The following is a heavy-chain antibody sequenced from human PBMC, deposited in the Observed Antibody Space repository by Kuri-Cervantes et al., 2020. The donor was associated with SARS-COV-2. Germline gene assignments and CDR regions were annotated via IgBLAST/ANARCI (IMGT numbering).Heavy chain of an antibody. J-gene: IGHJ4*02. CDR2: TYYRSKWYN. CDR3: TGAADTHFGLVTGAINY. CDR1: GDSVSSNSAA. V-gene: IGHV6-1*01. Sequence: SETLSLTCAISGDSVSSNSAAWNWIRQSPSRGLEWLGRTYYRSKWYNDYAVSVKSRVAFNPDTSKNQFSLHLNSVTPEDTAVYYCTGAADTHFGLVTGAINYWAQGPL. D-gene: IGHD3-9*01.